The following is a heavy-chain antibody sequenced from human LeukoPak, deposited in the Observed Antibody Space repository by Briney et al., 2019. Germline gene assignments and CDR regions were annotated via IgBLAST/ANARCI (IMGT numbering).Heavy chain of an antibody. V-gene: IGHV4-59*01. J-gene: IGHJ4*02. CDR1: GGSISSYY. CDR2: IYYSGST. Sequence: PSETLSLXCTVSGGSISSYYWSWIRQPPGKGLEWIGYIYYSGSTNYNPSLKSRVTISVDTSKNQFSLKLSSVTAADTAVYYCARDNPGYYDSSGFDYWGQGTLVTVSS. D-gene: IGHD3-22*01. CDR3: ARDNPGYYDSSGFDY.